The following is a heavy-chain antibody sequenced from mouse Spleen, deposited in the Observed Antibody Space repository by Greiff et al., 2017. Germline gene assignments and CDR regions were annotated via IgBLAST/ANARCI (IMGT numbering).Heavy chain of an antibody. J-gene: IGHJ4*01. CDR2: INSNGGST. V-gene: IGHV5-6-2*01. Sequence: EVQRVESGGGLVKPGGSLKLSCAASGFTFSSYAMSWVRQTPEKRLEWVAAINSNGGSTYYPDTVKDRFTISRDNAKNTLYLQMSSLRSEDTALYYCARQGAFRLSMDYWGQGTSVTVSS. CDR1: GFTFSSYA. CDR3: ARQGAFRLSMDY. D-gene: IGHD3-1*01.